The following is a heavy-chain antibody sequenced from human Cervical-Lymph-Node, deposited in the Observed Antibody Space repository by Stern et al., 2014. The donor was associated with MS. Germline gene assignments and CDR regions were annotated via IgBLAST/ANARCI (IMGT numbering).Heavy chain of an antibody. CDR2: VIPMFGIA. D-gene: IGHD3-16*02. CDR3: ARYRSSVDWYFDL. J-gene: IGHJ2*01. Sequence: QVQLVQSGAEVKKPGSSVKVSCRASGGTFRNDGFSWVRQAPGQGLEWMGGVIPMFGIANSAQKFQGRVTITADESTSTVYMELSNLRADDTAVYFCARYRSSVDWYFDLWGRGTLVTVSS. V-gene: IGHV1-69*01. CDR1: GGTFRNDG.